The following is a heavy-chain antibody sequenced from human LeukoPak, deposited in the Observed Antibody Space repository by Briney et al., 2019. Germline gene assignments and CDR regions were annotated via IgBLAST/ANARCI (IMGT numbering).Heavy chain of an antibody. Sequence: PSETLSLTCTVSGGSIGDYYWSWIRQPPGKGLEWVGYIYYSGNTNYNPSLKSRVTISVDTSKNQFSLKLSSVTAADTAVYYCARGRAGITIFGVVNAYYYYGMDVWGQGTTVTVSS. V-gene: IGHV4-59*12. D-gene: IGHD3-3*01. CDR3: ARGRAGITIFGVVNAYYYYGMDV. J-gene: IGHJ6*02. CDR1: GGSIGDYY. CDR2: IYYSGNT.